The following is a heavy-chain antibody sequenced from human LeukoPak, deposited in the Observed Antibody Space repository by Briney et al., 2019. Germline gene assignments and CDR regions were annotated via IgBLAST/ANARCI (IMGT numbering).Heavy chain of an antibody. J-gene: IGHJ6*04. Sequence: GRSLRLSCAASGFTFSTYAMHWVRQAPGKGLEWVAFIRYDGSNKYYSDSVKGRFTISRDNSKNTLYLQMNSLRAEDTAVYYCAKDPSEVYYYDSTPFVWGKGTTVTVSS. CDR1: GFTFSTYA. CDR3: AKDPSEVYYYDSTPFV. CDR2: IRYDGSNK. V-gene: IGHV3-30*02. D-gene: IGHD3-22*01.